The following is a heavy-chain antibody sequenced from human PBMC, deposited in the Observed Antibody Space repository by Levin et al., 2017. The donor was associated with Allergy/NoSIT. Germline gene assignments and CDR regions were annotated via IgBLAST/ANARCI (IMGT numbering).Heavy chain of an antibody. V-gene: IGHV1-2*02. D-gene: IGHD6-13*01. J-gene: IGHJ5*02. CDR3: ARERAEGGIAAAGTEFDP. CDR2: ISPNNGGT. Sequence: ASVKVSCKASGFSFTDFYLHWVRQAPGQGLEWMGWISPNNGGTDYAQKFQGRVTMTRDTSISTAYMELSRLRSDDTAVYYCARERAEGGIAAAGTEFDPWGQGTLVTVSS. CDR1: GFSFTDFY.